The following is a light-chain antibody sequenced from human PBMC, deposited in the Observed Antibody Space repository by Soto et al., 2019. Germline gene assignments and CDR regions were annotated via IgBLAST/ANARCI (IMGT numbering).Light chain of an antibody. CDR1: QSISSS. CDR3: QQSYSTLQT. J-gene: IGKJ1*01. CDR2: ATS. V-gene: IGKV1-39*01. Sequence: DIQMTQSPSSLSAAVGDRVTITCRASQSISSSLNWYQQRPGKAPKLLMYATSTLQSGVPSRFSGSGSGTDFTLTISSLQPEDFATYYCQQSYSTLQTFXQGTKVDIK.